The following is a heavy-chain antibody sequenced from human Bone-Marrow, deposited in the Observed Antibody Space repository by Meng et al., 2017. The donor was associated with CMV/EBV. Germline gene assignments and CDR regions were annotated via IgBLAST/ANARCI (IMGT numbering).Heavy chain of an antibody. CDR2: INPNSGDT. J-gene: IGHJ4*02. CDR1: GYTFTDYY. V-gene: IGHV1-2*02. CDR3: ARDPVVPAALDY. Sequence: ASVKVSCKASGYTFTDYYMHWVRQAPGQGLEWMGWINPNSGDTNYAQKFRGRVTMTRHTSISTAYMELSRLRSDDTAVYYCARDPVVPAALDYWGQGPRVTVSS. D-gene: IGHD2-2*01.